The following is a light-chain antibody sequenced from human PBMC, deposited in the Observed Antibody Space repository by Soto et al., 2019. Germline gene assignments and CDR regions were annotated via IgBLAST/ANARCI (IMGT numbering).Light chain of an antibody. V-gene: IGLV2-23*01. J-gene: IGLJ3*02. Sequence: QSALTQPASVSGSPGQSVTISCTGSSSDVRTYDLVSWYQQHPGKAPKILIYEGTKRPSGVSNRFSGSKSGNTASLTISGLQAEDEADYFCCSYAGFSTLVFGGGTKLTVL. CDR3: CSYAGFSTLV. CDR2: EGT. CDR1: SSDVRTYDL.